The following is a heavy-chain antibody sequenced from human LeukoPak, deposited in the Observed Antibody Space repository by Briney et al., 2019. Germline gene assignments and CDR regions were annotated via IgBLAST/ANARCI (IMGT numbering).Heavy chain of an antibody. J-gene: IGHJ4*02. V-gene: IGHV3-23*01. CDR2: ISGSGGST. CDR3: AKEMRVRYCSSTSCYGVNY. D-gene: IGHD2-2*01. Sequence: GGSLRLSCAASGFTFSSYAMSWVRQAPGKGLEWVSAISGSGGSTYYADSVKGRFTISRDNSKNTLYLQMNSLRAEDTAVYYCAKEMRVRYCSSTSCYGVNYWGQGTLVTVSS. CDR1: GFTFSSYA.